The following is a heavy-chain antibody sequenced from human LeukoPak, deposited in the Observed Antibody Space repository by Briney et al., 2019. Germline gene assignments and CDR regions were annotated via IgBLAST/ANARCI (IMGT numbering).Heavy chain of an antibody. CDR3: ARDGPRIAALGEDFDY. J-gene: IGHJ4*02. D-gene: IGHD6-6*01. CDR1: GYTFTRYY. V-gene: IGHV1-46*01. CDR2: INPSGGST. Sequence: VASVKVSCKASGYTFTRYYMHWVRQAPGQGLEWMGIINPSGGSTSYAQKFQGRVTMTRDTSTSTVYTELSSLRSEDTAVYYCARDGPRIAALGEDFDYWGQGTVVTVSS.